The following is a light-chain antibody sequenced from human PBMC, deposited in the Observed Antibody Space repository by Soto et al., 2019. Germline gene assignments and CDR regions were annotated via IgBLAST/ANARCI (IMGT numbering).Light chain of an antibody. CDR1: ESVSRN. J-gene: IGKJ5*01. Sequence: EVVMTQSPATLSVSPGERATLSCRASESVSRNLAWYQQKPGQAPRLLIYDASTRATGIPDRFSGGGSGTEFTLTISRLQSEDFVVYYCQKYNSWPPITFGQGTRLEIK. V-gene: IGKV3-15*01. CDR2: DAS. CDR3: QKYNSWPPIT.